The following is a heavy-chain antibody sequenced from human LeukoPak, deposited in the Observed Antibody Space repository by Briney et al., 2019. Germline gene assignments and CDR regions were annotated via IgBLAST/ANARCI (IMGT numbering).Heavy chain of an antibody. CDR2: MYYSGST. V-gene: IGHV4-39*07. J-gene: IGHJ6*03. D-gene: IGHD6-13*01. CDR1: GGSISSSSYY. Sequence: SETLSLTCTVSGGSISSSSYYWGWIRQPPGKGLEWIGSMYYSGSTYYNPSLKSRVTISVDTSKNQFSLKLSSVTAADTAVYYCARAGSSSWPHYYYYMDVWGKGTTVTISS. CDR3: ARAGSSSWPHYYYYMDV.